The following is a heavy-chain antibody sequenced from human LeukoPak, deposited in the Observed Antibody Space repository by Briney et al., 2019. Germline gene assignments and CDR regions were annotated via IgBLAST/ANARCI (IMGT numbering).Heavy chain of an antibody. D-gene: IGHD3-3*01. J-gene: IGHJ6*02. Sequence: GGSLRLSCAASGFTFSDYYMSWIRQAPGKGLEWVSYISSSGSTIYYADSVKGRFTISRDNAKNSLYLQMNSLRAEDTAVYYCARDPQNYDFWSGHYVDLGMDVWGQGTTVTVSS. V-gene: IGHV3-11*01. CDR2: ISSSGSTI. CDR1: GFTFSDYY. CDR3: ARDPQNYDFWSGHYVDLGMDV.